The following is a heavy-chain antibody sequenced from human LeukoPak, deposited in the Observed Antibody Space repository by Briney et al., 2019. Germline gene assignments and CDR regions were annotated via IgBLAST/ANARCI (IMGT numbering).Heavy chain of an antibody. D-gene: IGHD3-16*02. CDR1: GGSISRGGYY. Sequence: SQTLSLTCTVSGGSISRGGYYWSWIRQHPGKGLEWIGYIYYSGSTYYNPSLKSRVTISVDTSKNQFSLKLSSVTAADTAVYYCARIGSLFYYYGMDVWGQGTTVTVSS. V-gene: IGHV4-31*03. CDR3: ARIGSLFYYYGMDV. CDR2: IYYSGST. J-gene: IGHJ6*02.